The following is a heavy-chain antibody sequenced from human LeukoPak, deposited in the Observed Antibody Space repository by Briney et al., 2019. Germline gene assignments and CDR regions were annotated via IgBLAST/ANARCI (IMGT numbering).Heavy chain of an antibody. CDR3: ARGYGSYNRGDY. Sequence: GGSLRLSCAASGFTFSSYWMSWVRQAPGRGLEWVAYTKQDVSEKDYVDSVKGRFTISRDNAKNSLYLQMNSLRAEDTALYHCARGYGSYNRGDYWGQGTLVTVSS. D-gene: IGHD1-26*01. CDR1: GFTFSSYW. J-gene: IGHJ4*02. V-gene: IGHV3-7*03. CDR2: TKQDVSEK.